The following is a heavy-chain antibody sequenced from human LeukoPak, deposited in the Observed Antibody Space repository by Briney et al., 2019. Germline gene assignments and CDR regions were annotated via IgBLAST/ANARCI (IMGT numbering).Heavy chain of an antibody. D-gene: IGHD6-13*01. CDR3: ARGMAAAGTLDY. V-gene: IGHV4-38-2*01. CDR2: IYHNGST. J-gene: IGHJ4*02. Sequence: SETLSLTCAVSGSSISSAFYWGWIRQPPGKGLEWIGSIYHNGSTYFNPSLKSRVTISVDTSKNQFSLKLSSVTAADTAMYYCARGMAAAGTLDYWGQGTLVTVSS. CDR1: GSSISSAFY.